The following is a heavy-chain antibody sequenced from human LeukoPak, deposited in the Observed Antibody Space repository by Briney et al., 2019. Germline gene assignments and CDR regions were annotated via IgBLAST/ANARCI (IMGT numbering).Heavy chain of an antibody. CDR2: ISYDGSNK. CDR1: GFTFRNYD. J-gene: IGHJ5*02. V-gene: IGHV3-30*18. D-gene: IGHD4-17*01. CDR3: AKGGSYTVTRGHSWFDP. Sequence: GGSLRLSCAASGFTFRNYDMHWVRQLPGKGLEWVTFISYDGSNKFYADSVKGRFTISRDNSKNTLYLEMASLRVEDTAVYYCAKGGSYTVTRGHSWFDPWGQGTLVTVSS.